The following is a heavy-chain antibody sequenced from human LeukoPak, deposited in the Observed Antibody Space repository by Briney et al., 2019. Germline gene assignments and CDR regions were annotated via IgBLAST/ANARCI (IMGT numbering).Heavy chain of an antibody. V-gene: IGHV1-3*01. Sequence: ASVKVSCKASGYTFTSYAMHWVRQAPGQRLEWMGWINAGNGNTKYSQRFQGRVTITRDTSASTAYMELSSLRSEDTAVYHCARMGGQQLVFGDYWGQGTLVTVSS. CDR3: ARMGGQQLVFGDY. D-gene: IGHD6-13*01. CDR2: INAGNGNT. CDR1: GYTFTSYA. J-gene: IGHJ4*02.